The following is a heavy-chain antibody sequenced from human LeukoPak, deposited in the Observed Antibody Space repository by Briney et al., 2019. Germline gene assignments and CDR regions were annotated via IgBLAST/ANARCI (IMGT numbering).Heavy chain of an antibody. CDR1: GGTFRSYT. V-gene: IGHV1-69*01. J-gene: IGHJ5*02. CDR3: ARVFTPINGYGSGSYSFLGSLDP. D-gene: IGHD3-10*01. CDR2: IIPIFGTA. Sequence: SVKVSCKASGGTFRSYTIIWVRQAPGQGLEWMGGIIPIFGTADYAQKFQGRVTITADESTSTAYMELSSLRSEDTAVYYCARVFTPINGYGSGSYSFLGSLDPWGQGTLVTVSS.